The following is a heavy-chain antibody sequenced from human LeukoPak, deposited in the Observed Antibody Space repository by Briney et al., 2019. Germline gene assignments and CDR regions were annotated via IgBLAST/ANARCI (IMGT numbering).Heavy chain of an antibody. V-gene: IGHV1-18*01. CDR3: ARDSTTLDY. CDR2: ISPYSGNT. D-gene: IGHD1-1*01. CDR1: GYTFTSLG. Sequence: ASVRVSCKASGYTFTSLGISWVRQAPGQGLEWMGWISPYSGNTNYAQKLQGRVTVTTDTSTSTAYMELRSLRSDDTAVYYCARDSTTLDYWGQGTLVTVSS. J-gene: IGHJ4*02.